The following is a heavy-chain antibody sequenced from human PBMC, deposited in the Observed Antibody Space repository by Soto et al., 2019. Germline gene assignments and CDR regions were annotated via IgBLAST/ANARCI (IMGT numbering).Heavy chain of an antibody. CDR1: GFTFSSYG. D-gene: IGHD2-2*01. V-gene: IGHV3-30*18. CDR3: AKASSRYCSSTSCYGMDV. Sequence: GGSLRLSCAASGFTFSSYGMHWVRQAPGKGLEWVAVISYDGSNKYYADSVKGRFTISRDNSKNTLYLQMNSLRAEDTAVYYCAKASSRYCSSTSCYGMDVWGQGTTVTV. CDR2: ISYDGSNK. J-gene: IGHJ6*02.